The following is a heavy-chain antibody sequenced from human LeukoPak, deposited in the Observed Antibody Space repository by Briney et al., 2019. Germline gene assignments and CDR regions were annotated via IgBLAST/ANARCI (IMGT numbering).Heavy chain of an antibody. CDR3: ARVLVPAASWFDP. V-gene: IGHV4-34*01. CDR2: INHSGST. Sequence: SETLSLTCAVSGGSFSGYYWSWIRQPPGKGLEWIGEINHSGSTNYNPSLKGRVTISVDTSKDQFSLKLSSVTAADTAVYYCARVLVPAASWFDPWGQGTLVTVSS. D-gene: IGHD2-2*01. CDR1: GGSFSGYY. J-gene: IGHJ5*02.